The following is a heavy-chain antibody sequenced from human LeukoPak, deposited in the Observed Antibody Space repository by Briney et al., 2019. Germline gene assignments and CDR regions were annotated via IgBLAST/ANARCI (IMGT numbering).Heavy chain of an antibody. Sequence: GGSLRLSCAASGYSFSTYAMHWVRQAPGRGVEWVALLWHDASHTFYTDSVKGRFTISRDKSKNTVYLQKNSLGGEDTAVYYCAREIFGSGSYPDYWGQGTLVTVSS. CDR3: AREIFGSGSYPDY. J-gene: IGHJ4*02. V-gene: IGHV3-33*01. D-gene: IGHD3-10*01. CDR2: LWHDASHT. CDR1: GYSFSTYA.